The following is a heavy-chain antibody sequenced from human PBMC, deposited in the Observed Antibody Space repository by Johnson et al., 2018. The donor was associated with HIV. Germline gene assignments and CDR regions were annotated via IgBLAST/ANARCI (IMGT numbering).Heavy chain of an antibody. Sequence: VQLVESGGGLVQPGGSLKLSCAASGFTFSGSAMHWVRQASGKGLEWVGRVRSKANNYGTAYAASGKGRFTISRDNAKNSLYLQMNSLSAEDTALYYCARARIEVLPAGAFDIWGQGTMVTVSS. V-gene: IGHV3-73*01. CDR2: VRSKANNYGT. J-gene: IGHJ3*02. CDR1: GFTFSGSA. CDR3: ARARIEVLPAGAFDI. D-gene: IGHD2-2*01.